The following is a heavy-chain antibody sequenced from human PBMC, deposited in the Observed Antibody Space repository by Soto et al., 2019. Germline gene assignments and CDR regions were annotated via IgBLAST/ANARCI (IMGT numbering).Heavy chain of an antibody. V-gene: IGHV3-11*05. CDR2: ISSSSSYT. D-gene: IGHD3-10*01. J-gene: IGHJ4*02. Sequence: QVQLVESGGGLVKPGGSLRLSCAAYGFTFSDYYMSWIRQAPGKGLEWVSYISSSSSYTNYADSVKGRFTISRDNAKNSLYLQMNSLRAEDTAVYYCARVEPYYGSGSYVYWGQGTLVTVSS. CDR3: ARVEPYYGSGSYVY. CDR1: GFTFSDYY.